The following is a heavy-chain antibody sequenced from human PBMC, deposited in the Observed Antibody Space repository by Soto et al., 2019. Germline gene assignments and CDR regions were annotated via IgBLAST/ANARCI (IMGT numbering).Heavy chain of an antibody. Sequence: EVQLVQSGAEVKKPGESLKISCKGSGYSFTSYWIGWVRQMPGKGLEWMGIIYPGDSDTRYSPSFQGQVTISADKSISTAYLQWSSLKASDTAMYYCARRRERWELLFGAFDIWGQGTMVTVSS. CDR3: ARRRERWELLFGAFDI. CDR1: GYSFTSYW. CDR2: IYPGDSDT. J-gene: IGHJ3*02. D-gene: IGHD1-26*01. V-gene: IGHV5-51*01.